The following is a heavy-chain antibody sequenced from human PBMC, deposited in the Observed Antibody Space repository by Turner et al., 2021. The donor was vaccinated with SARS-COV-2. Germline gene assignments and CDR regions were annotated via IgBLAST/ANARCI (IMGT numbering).Heavy chain of an antibody. CDR3: ARATYLLGYCANGVCYPDY. D-gene: IGHD2-8*01. CDR1: GFTFSSYA. Sequence: QVQLVESGGGVVQPGRSLRLSCAASGFTFSSYAMHWVRQAPGKGLEWVAVISYDGSNIYYADSVKGRFTISRDNSKNTLYLQMNSLRAEDTAVYYCARATYLLGYCANGVCYPDYWGQGTLVTVSS. J-gene: IGHJ4*02. CDR2: ISYDGSNI. V-gene: IGHV3-30-3*01.